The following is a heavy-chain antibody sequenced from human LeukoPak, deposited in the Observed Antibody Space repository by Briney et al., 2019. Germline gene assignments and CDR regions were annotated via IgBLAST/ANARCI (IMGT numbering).Heavy chain of an antibody. Sequence: GASVKVSCKASGSTFTNYGFSWVRQAPGQGLEWMGWISAYNDYTNYAQKFQGRVTMTTDTSTTTAYMELRSLRSDDTAVYYCARDNSVRDEAWWFNPWGQGTLVTVSS. D-gene: IGHD5-24*01. J-gene: IGHJ5*02. CDR1: GSTFTNYG. V-gene: IGHV1-18*01. CDR3: ARDNSVRDEAWWFNP. CDR2: ISAYNDYT.